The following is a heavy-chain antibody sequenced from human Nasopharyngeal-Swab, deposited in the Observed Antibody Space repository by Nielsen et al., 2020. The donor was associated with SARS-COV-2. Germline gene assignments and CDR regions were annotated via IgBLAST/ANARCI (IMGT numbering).Heavy chain of an antibody. CDR3: AKETYNSTYYFFDS. V-gene: IGHV3-43*02. CDR2: ISKDGGTT. Sequence: GGSLRLSCAVSGFRFDDYAMHWVRQTPGKGLEWVSLISKDGGTTYYADSVKGRFTISRDNSKNSLYLQVNSLRTEDTALYYCAKETYNSTYYFFDSWGQGTLVTVSS. CDR1: GFRFDDYA. D-gene: IGHD4-11*01. J-gene: IGHJ4*02.